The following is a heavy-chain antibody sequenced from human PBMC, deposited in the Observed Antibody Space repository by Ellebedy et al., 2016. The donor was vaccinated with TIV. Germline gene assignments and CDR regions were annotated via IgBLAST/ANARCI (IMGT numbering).Heavy chain of an antibody. CDR1: GYTFTSDI. Sequence: AASVKVSCKASGYTFTSDIIHWVRQAPGQGLEWMGTVNPFNGGTCYAQRFQGRVTMTRDTSASTVYMELSSVRSDDTAVYYCAREGGVYYFDYWGQGTLVTVS. D-gene: IGHD6-13*01. CDR2: VNPFNGGT. J-gene: IGHJ4*02. CDR3: AREGGVYYFDY. V-gene: IGHV1-46*01.